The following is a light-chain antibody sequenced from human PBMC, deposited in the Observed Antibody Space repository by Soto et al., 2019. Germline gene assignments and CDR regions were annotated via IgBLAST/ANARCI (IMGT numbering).Light chain of an antibody. CDR3: QQYGSSLI. Sequence: EIMLTQSPGTLSLSPGERATLSCRASQSVNNRRLAWYQQKPGQAPRFLIYGASTRPIGIPDRFSGGGSGTDFTLTISRLEPEDFAVYYCQQYGSSLIFGQGTRLEIK. CDR2: GAS. J-gene: IGKJ5*01. CDR1: QSVNNRR. V-gene: IGKV3-20*01.